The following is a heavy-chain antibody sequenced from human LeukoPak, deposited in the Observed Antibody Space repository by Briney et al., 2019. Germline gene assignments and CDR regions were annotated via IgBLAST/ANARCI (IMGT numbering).Heavy chain of an antibody. CDR3: AHKTGYSISWYWFDP. CDR2: IYWDDDK. D-gene: IGHD3-3*02. V-gene: IGHV2-5*02. Sequence: SGPTLVNPPQTLTLTCTFSGFSLSTYGVGVGWIRQPPGKALEWLAIIYWDDDKRYSPSLKSRLTITKDTSKNQVVLRMTNMDPVDTATYYCAHKTGYSISWYWFDPWGQGTLVTVSS. CDR1: GFSLSTYGVG. J-gene: IGHJ5*02.